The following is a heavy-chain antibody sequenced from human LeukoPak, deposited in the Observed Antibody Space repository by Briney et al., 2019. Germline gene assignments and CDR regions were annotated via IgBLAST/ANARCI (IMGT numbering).Heavy chain of an antibody. CDR3: ASGGGDY. Sequence: PGGSLRLSCAASGFTFSNYAMSWVRQPPGKGLEWIGEINHSGSTNYNPSLKSRVTISVDTSKNQFSLKLSSVTAADTAVYYCASGGGDYWGQGTLVTVSS. V-gene: IGHV4-34*01. CDR2: INHSGST. CDR1: GFTFSNYA. J-gene: IGHJ4*02. D-gene: IGHD3-16*01.